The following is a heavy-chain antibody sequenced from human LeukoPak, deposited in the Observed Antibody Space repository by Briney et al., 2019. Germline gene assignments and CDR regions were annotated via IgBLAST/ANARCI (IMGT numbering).Heavy chain of an antibody. Sequence: HPGRSLRLSCAASGFTFSTYEMNWVRQAPGKGLEWVSYISGTGTTIYYADSVKGRFTISRGNAKNSLYLQMNSLRAEDTAVYYCARVVRDGYNRIDYWGQGTLVTVSS. CDR3: ARVVRDGYNRIDY. J-gene: IGHJ4*02. V-gene: IGHV3-48*03. CDR2: ISGTGTTI. CDR1: GFTFSTYE. D-gene: IGHD5-24*01.